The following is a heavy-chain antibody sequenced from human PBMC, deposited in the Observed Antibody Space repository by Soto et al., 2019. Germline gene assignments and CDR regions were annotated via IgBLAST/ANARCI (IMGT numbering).Heavy chain of an antibody. CDR1: GFTFSSYS. CDR2: ITGSSSTT. V-gene: IGHV3-48*01. Sequence: EVQLVESGGGLVQPGGSLRLSCAASGFTFSSYSMNWIRQVPGKGLEWVSYITGSSSTTYYADSVKGRFTISRDNANNSLYPQMNRLLAEDTALYYCARDRGFRNPLDNWGQGILVTVSS. J-gene: IGHJ4*02. CDR3: ARDRGFRNPLDN. D-gene: IGHD3-10*01.